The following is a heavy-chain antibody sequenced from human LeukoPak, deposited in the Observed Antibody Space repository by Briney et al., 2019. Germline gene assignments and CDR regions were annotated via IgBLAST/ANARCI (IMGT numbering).Heavy chain of an antibody. V-gene: IGHV3-30*04. CDR3: ARDYDYVWGSYAFDI. CDR1: GFTFSSYA. D-gene: IGHD3-16*01. Sequence: PGRSLRLSCAASGFTFSSYAMHWVRQAPGKGLEWVAVISYDGSNKYYADSVKGRFTISRDNSKNTLYLQMNSLRAEDTAVYYCARDYDYVWGSYAFDIWGQGTMVTVSS. J-gene: IGHJ3*02. CDR2: ISYDGSNK.